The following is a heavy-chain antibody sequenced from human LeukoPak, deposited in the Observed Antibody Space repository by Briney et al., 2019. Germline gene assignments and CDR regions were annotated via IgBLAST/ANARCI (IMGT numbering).Heavy chain of an antibody. CDR2: ISYDGSNK. CDR3: ARSPSVGCSGGSCYAFPIDY. V-gene: IGHV3-30-3*01. J-gene: IGHJ4*02. Sequence: GGSLRLSCAASGFTFNSYVMHWVRQAPGKGLEWVAVISYDGSNKYYADSVKGRFTISRDNSKNTLYLQMNSLRAEDTAVYYCARSPSVGCSGGSCYAFPIDYWGQGTLVTVSS. CDR1: GFTFNSYV. D-gene: IGHD2-15*01.